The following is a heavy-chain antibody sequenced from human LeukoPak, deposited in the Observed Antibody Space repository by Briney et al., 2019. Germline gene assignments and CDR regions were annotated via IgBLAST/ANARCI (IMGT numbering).Heavy chain of an antibody. Sequence: GASVKVSCKVSGHTLTELSMHWVRQAPGKGLEWMGGFDAEDGETIYAQKFQGRVTMTEDTSTDTAYMELSSLRSEDTAVYYCATGYYYDSSGYFPFDYWGQGTLVTVSS. CDR2: FDAEDGET. CDR1: GHTLTELS. J-gene: IGHJ4*02. CDR3: ATGYYYDSSGYFPFDY. V-gene: IGHV1-24*01. D-gene: IGHD3-22*01.